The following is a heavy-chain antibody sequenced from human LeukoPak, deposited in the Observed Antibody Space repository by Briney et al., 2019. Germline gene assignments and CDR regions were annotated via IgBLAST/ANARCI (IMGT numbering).Heavy chain of an antibody. CDR1: GGSISSGSYY. D-gene: IGHD3-3*01. CDR2: IYTSGST. Sequence: SETLSLTGTVSGGSISSGSYYWSWIRQPAGKGLEWIGRIYTSGSTNYNPSLKSRVTISVDTSKNQFSLKLSSVTAADTAVYYCARGVLRFLEWLPTLDYWGQGTLVTVSS. V-gene: IGHV4-61*02. CDR3: ARGVLRFLEWLPTLDY. J-gene: IGHJ4*02.